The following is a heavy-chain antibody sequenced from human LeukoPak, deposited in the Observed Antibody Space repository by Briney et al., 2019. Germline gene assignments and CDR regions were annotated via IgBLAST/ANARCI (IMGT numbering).Heavy chain of an antibody. D-gene: IGHD3-9*01. J-gene: IGHJ3*02. V-gene: IGHV3-11*01. CDR2: ISSSGSTI. CDR3: ARVLRNELRYFDWPGGAFDI. CDR1: GFTFSDYD. Sequence: GGSLRLSCAASGFTFSDYDMSWIRQAPGKGLEWVSYISSSGSTIYYADSVKGRFTISRDNAKNSLYLQMNSLRAEDTAVYYCARVLRNELRYFDWPGGAFDIWGQGTMVTVSS.